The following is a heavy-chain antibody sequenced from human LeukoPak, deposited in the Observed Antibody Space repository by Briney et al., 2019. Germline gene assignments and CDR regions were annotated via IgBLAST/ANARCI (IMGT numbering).Heavy chain of an antibody. J-gene: IGHJ5*02. CDR2: ISAYNGNT. D-gene: IGHD3-22*01. CDR1: GYTFTGYY. CDR3: ARDSGITMIVVNWFDP. Sequence: ASVKVSCKASGYTFTGYYMHWVRQAPGQGLEWMGWISAYNGNTNYAQKLQGRVTMTTDTSTSTAYMELRSLRSDDTAVYYCARDSGITMIVVNWFDPWGQGTLVTVSS. V-gene: IGHV1-18*04.